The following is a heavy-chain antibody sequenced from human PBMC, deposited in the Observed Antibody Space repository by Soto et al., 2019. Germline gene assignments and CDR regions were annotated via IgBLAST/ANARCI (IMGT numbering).Heavy chain of an antibody. D-gene: IGHD4-17*01. CDR2: IYYSRST. V-gene: IGHV4-59*01. CDR3: ARSTGYGDSYFDY. CDR1: GGSISTYY. Sequence: SETLSLTCTASGGSISTYYWNWIRQPPGKGLEWIGYIYYSRSTNYNPSLKSRVSISGDTSKNQLSLKLSSVTAADTAVYYCARSTGYGDSYFDYWGLGTLVTVSS. J-gene: IGHJ4*02.